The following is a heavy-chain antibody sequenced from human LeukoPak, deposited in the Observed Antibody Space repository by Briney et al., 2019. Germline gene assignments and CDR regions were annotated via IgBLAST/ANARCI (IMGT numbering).Heavy chain of an antibody. CDR2: ISTFNGHT. CDR3: ARVDTVNYYYYMDV. D-gene: IGHD5-18*01. J-gene: IGHJ6*03. V-gene: IGHV1-18*01. CDR1: GYTFTTYG. Sequence: VASVKVSCKASGYTFTTYGISWVRQAPGHGLEWMGWISTFNGHTNYAQSRQDRVTITTDTSTSTVYMQLSSLISDDTAVYYCARVDTVNYYYYMDVWGKGTPVTVSS.